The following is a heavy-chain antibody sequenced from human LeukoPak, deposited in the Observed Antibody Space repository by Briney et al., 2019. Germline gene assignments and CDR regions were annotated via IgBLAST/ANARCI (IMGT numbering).Heavy chain of an antibody. V-gene: IGHV4-59*01. J-gene: IGHJ3*02. CDR3: AGGWELDAFDI. CDR2: IYYSGST. CDR1: GGSISSYY. D-gene: IGHD1-26*01. Sequence: PSETLSLTCTVSGGSISSYYWSWIRQPPGKGLEWIGYIYYSGSTNYNPSLKSRVTISVDTSKNQFSLQLSSVTAADTAVYYCAGGWELDAFDIWGQGTIVTVSS.